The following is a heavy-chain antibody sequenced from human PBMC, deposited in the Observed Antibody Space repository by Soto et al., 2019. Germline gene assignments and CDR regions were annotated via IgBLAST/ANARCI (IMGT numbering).Heavy chain of an antibody. CDR1: GFTFSSFA. CDR3: ARDAPSLYSYGLGY. J-gene: IGHJ4*02. Sequence: PGGSLRLSCAASGFTFSSFAMSWVRQAPGKGLEWVSSITSSSTYIYYADSVKGRFTISRDNAKNSLYLQMNSLRAEDTAVYYCARDAPSLYSYGLGYWGQGTLVTVSS. D-gene: IGHD5-18*01. V-gene: IGHV3-21*01. CDR2: ITSSSTYI.